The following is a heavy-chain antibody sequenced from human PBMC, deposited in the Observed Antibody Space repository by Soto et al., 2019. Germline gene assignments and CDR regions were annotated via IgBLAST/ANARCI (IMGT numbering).Heavy chain of an antibody. CDR2: INAGNGNT. J-gene: IGHJ4*02. V-gene: IGHV1-3*01. CDR1: GYTFTSYA. D-gene: IGHD3-22*01. CDR3: ARVGFADYYDSSGYYSP. Sequence: ASVKVSCKASGYTFTSYAMHWVRQAPEQRIEWMGWINAGNGNTKYSQKFQGRVTITRDTSASTAYMELSSLRSEDTAVYYCARVGFADYYDSSGYYSPWGQGTLVTVAS.